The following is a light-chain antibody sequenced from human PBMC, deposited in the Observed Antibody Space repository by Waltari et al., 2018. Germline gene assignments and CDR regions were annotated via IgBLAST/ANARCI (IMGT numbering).Light chain of an antibody. Sequence: DIQMTQSPSSLSASVGDRLTITCRASRDISNSLAWYQQLAGKVPKLLISASSTLQSGVPSRFSGSGSGSDFTLTINNLQPEDFATYYCQNYDKVPWTFGPGTRVDVK. CDR1: RDISNS. CDR2: ASS. J-gene: IGKJ1*01. CDR3: QNYDKVPWT. V-gene: IGKV1-27*01.